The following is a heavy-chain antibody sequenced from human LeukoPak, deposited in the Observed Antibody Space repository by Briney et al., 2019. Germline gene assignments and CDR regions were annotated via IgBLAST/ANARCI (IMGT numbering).Heavy chain of an antibody. CDR1: GFTFSGSA. CDR2: ISYDGSNK. J-gene: IGHJ6*03. CDR3: ARVGGKLRFLEWTPYYYMDV. V-gene: IGHV3-30*04. D-gene: IGHD3-3*01. Sequence: GGSLRLSCAASGFTFSGSAMHWVRQAPGKGLEWVAVISYDGSNKYYADSVKGRFTISRDNSKNTLYLQMNSLRAEDTAVYYCARVGGKLRFLEWTPYYYMDVWGKGTTVTVSS.